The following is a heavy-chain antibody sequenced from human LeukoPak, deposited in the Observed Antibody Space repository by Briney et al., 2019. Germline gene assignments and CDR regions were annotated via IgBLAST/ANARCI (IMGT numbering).Heavy chain of an antibody. Sequence: SETLSLTCTVSGGSISSYYWSWIRQPAGKGLEWIGRIYTSGSTNYNPSLKSRVTMSVDTSKNQFSLKLRSVTAADTAVYYCARAREMAKLGYFDYWGQGTLVTVSS. CDR2: IYTSGST. CDR1: GGSISSYY. CDR3: ARAREMAKLGYFDY. V-gene: IGHV4-4*07. J-gene: IGHJ4*02. D-gene: IGHD5-24*01.